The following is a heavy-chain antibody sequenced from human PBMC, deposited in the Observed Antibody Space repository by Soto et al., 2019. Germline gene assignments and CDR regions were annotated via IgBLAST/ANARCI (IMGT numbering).Heavy chain of an antibody. D-gene: IGHD6-13*01. V-gene: IGHV4-31*03. CDR1: GGSISSGGYY. CDR2: IYYSGST. J-gene: IGHJ6*02. Sequence: PSETLSLTCTVSGGSISSGGYYWSWIRRHPGKGLEWIGYIYYSGSTYYNPSLKSRVTISVDTSKNQFSLKLSSVTAADTAVYYCARGGSSSRRYYYYYGMDVWGQGTTVTVS. CDR3: ARGGSSSRRYYYYYGMDV.